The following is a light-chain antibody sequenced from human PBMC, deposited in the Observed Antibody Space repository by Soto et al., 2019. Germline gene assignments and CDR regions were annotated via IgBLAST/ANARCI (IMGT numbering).Light chain of an antibody. CDR3: QQRSNWPPYT. J-gene: IGKJ2*01. CDR1: QSVSSY. Sequence: DIVLTQSPATLSLSPGDRATLSCRASQSVSSYLAWYQQKAGQAPRLLIYDASNRATGIPARFSGSGSGTDFTLTISSLEPEDFAVYYCQQRSNWPPYTFGQGTKVDIK. V-gene: IGKV3-11*01. CDR2: DAS.